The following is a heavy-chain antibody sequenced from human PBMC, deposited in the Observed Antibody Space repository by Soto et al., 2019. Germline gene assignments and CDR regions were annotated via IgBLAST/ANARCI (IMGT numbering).Heavy chain of an antibody. V-gene: IGHV1-2*02. D-gene: IGHD3-22*01. CDR2: INPNSGGGDGR. CDR1: GYSFITSY. CDR3: ARDCNDTACYGFDV. Sequence: VASVKVSCKASGYSFITSYIHWVRQAPGRGPEWMGWINPNSGGGDGRKFAQKFQGRVTLTTDTSISTAYMELTGLKSDDTAVYFCARDCNDTACYGFDVWGQGTTVTVSS. J-gene: IGHJ6*02.